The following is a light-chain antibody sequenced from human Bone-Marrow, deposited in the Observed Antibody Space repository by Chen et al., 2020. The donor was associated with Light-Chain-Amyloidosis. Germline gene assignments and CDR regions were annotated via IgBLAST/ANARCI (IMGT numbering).Light chain of an antibody. V-gene: IGLV3-25*03. J-gene: IGLJ2*01. CDR1: DLPTKY. CDR2: RDT. CDR3: QSADSSGTYEVI. Sequence: SSELTPPPSVSVSPGPPARITCSGDDLPTKYAYWYQQKPGQAPVLVIHRDTERPSGISERFSGSSSGTTATLTISGVQAEDEADYHCQSADSSGTYEVIFGGGTKLTVL.